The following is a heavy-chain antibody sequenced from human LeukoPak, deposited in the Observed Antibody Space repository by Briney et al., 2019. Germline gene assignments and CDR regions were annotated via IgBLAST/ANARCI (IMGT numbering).Heavy chain of an antibody. Sequence: ASVKVSCKASGYTFTGYYMHWVRQAPGQGLERMGWINPNSGGTNYAQKFQGRVTMTRDTSISTAYMELSRLRSDDTAVYYCASSRTAGTYYDFWSGSTDAFDIWGQGTMVTVSS. J-gene: IGHJ3*02. CDR3: ASSRTAGTYYDFWSGSTDAFDI. CDR1: GYTFTGYY. V-gene: IGHV1-2*02. D-gene: IGHD3-3*01. CDR2: INPNSGGT.